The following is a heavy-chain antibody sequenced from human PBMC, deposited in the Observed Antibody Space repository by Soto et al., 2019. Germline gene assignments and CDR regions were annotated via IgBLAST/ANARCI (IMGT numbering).Heavy chain of an antibody. CDR2: IWYDGSSQ. D-gene: IGHD4-4*01. V-gene: IGHV3-30*04. Sequence: PGGSLRLSCAASGFSFSISPMHWVRQAPGKGPEWVARIWYDGSSQYYADSVKGRFTISRDNSKNTLYMEMNSVRVEDTAVYYCARDMDSNYDGMDVWGQGTTVTVS. J-gene: IGHJ6*02. CDR3: ARDMDSNYDGMDV. CDR1: GFSFSISP.